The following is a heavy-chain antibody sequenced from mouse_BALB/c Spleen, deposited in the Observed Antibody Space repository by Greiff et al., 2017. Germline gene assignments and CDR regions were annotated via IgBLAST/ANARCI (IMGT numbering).Heavy chain of an antibody. V-gene: IGHV5-6-2*01. Sequence: EVKLMESGGGLVKLGGSLKLSCAASGFTFSSYYMSWVRQTPEKRLELVAAINSNGGSTYYPDTVKGRFTISRDNAKNTLYLQMSSLKSEDTALYYCARQGYYGNSWFAYWGQGTLVTVSA. D-gene: IGHD2-1*01. CDR1: GFTFSSYY. CDR3: ARQGYYGNSWFAY. CDR2: INSNGGST. J-gene: IGHJ3*01.